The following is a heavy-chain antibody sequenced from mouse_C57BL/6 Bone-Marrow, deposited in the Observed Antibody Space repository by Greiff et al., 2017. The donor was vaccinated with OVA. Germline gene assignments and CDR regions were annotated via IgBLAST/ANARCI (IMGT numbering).Heavy chain of an antibody. J-gene: IGHJ2*01. Sequence: QVQLQESGAELVKPGASVKLSCKASGYTFTTYSMDWMKQSPGQSLEWIGSFNPYNGDTKYNEKFKGKATLTVEKSSSTVYLELSRLTSDDSAVYYCARVGLDYWGQGTTLTVSS. CDR1: GYTFTTYS. CDR3: ARVGLDY. V-gene: IGHV1-47*01. CDR2: FNPYNGDT.